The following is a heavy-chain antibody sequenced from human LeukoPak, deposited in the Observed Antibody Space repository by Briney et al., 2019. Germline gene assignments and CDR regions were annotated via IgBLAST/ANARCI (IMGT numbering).Heavy chain of an antibody. V-gene: IGHV3-30*04. Sequence: GGSLRLSCAASGFTFSSYAMHWVRQAPGKGLEWVAVISYDGSNKYYADSVKGRFTISRDNSKNTLYLQMNSLRAEDTAVYYCVAARPEIDYWGQGTLVAVSS. CDR3: VAARPEIDY. D-gene: IGHD6-6*01. J-gene: IGHJ4*02. CDR1: GFTFSSYA. CDR2: ISYDGSNK.